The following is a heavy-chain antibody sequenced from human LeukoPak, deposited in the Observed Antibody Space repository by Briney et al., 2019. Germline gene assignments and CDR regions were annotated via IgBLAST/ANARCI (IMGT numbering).Heavy chain of an antibody. CDR2: IYSGGST. CDR3: ARIETVADAFDI. CDR1: GFTFSGYA. Sequence: GGSLRLSCSASGFTFSGYAMHWVRQAPGKGLEWVSLIYSGGSTSYADSVRGRFTISRDNSKNTLYLQMNSLRAEDTAVYYCARIETVADAFDIWGQGTLVTVSS. V-gene: IGHV3-66*01. D-gene: IGHD1-1*01. J-gene: IGHJ3*02.